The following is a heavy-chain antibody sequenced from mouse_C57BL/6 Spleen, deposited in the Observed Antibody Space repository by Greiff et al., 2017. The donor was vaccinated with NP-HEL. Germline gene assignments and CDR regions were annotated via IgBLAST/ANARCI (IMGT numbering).Heavy chain of an antibody. D-gene: IGHD2-3*01. J-gene: IGHJ4*01. Sequence: EVQRVESGGGLVQPTGSLKLYCAASGFSFNTYAMNWVRQAPGKGLEWVARIRSKSNNYATYYADSVNDRFTISRDDSVSMLYLQMNSWKTEYTAMYYCGRQGDGCYAMDYWGQGTSVTVSS. V-gene: IGHV10-1*01. CDR2: IRSKSNNYAT. CDR1: GFSFNTYA. CDR3: GRQGDGCYAMDY.